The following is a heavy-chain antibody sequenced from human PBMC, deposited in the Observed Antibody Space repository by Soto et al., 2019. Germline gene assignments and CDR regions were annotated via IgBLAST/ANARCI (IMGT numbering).Heavy chain of an antibody. V-gene: IGHV3-23*01. J-gene: IGHJ4*02. D-gene: IGHD3-22*01. Sequence: EVQVLESGGGLVQPGGSLRLACAASGLTFSSFAMSWVRQLPGKGLEWVSGITPSGEATYYADSMRGRFTIFRDNSKTTLYLQMDSMRAEDTAVNYCANMVPRSGNNGYFDYFDYWGQGTLVTVSS. CDR1: GLTFSSFA. CDR3: ANMVPRSGNNGYFDYFDY. CDR2: ITPSGEAT.